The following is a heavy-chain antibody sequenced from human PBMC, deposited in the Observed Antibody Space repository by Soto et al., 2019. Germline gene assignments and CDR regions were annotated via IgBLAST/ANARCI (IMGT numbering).Heavy chain of an antibody. CDR2: IIPIVGTG. CDR3: ARVVILVPTASTHYYYHMDV. V-gene: IGHV1-69*01. J-gene: IGHJ6*02. CDR1: GGTFSNYA. D-gene: IGHD2-2*01. Sequence: QVQLVQSGAEVRKPGSPVTVSCKASGGTFSNYAISWVRQAPGQGLEWMGGIIPIVGTGSYAQKFQGRVTITADEPTTTAYMELSSLRFEDTAVYYCARVVILVPTASTHYYYHMDVWGPGTTVTVSS.